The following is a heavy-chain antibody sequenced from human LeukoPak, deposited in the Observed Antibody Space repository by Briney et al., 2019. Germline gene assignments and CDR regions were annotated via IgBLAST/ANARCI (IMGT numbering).Heavy chain of an antibody. CDR3: AGGLGSGWRY. Sequence: PGGSLRLSCTTYESAFSSYEMNWIREAPGKGVEWVSYISNTGNTIYYTDSVKGRFTISRDNAKNSLYLQMNSLRDEDTALYYCAGGLGSGWRYWGQGTPVTVSS. CDR2: ISNTGNTI. V-gene: IGHV3-48*03. J-gene: IGHJ4*02. D-gene: IGHD6-19*01. CDR1: ESAFSSYE.